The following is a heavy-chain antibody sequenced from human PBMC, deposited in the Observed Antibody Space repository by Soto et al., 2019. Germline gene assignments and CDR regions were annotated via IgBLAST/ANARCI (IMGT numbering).Heavy chain of an antibody. CDR1: GYSFTNYW. D-gene: IGHD6-13*01. CDR2: IYPGGSDT. J-gene: IGHJ5*02. CDR3: ARHGWIAAAGKGRGIRFDP. Sequence: EVQLVQSGAEVKKPGESLKISCKGSGYSFTNYWIGWVRQMPGKGLEWMGIIYPGGSDTRYSPSFQGPVTISADKSISTAYLQWMSLEASDTAMYYCARHGWIAAAGKGRGIRFDPWGQGTLVTVSS. V-gene: IGHV5-51*01.